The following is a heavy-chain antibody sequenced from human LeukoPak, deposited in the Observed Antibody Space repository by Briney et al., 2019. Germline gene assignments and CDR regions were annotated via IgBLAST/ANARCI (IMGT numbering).Heavy chain of an antibody. Sequence: SETLSLTCTVSGGSVSSGSYYWSWIRQPPGKGLEWIGYIYYSGSTNYNPSLKSRVTISVDTSKNQFSLKLSSVTAADTAVYYCAREEYCSSTSCYDNWSDPWGQGTLVTVSS. D-gene: IGHD2-2*01. J-gene: IGHJ5*02. V-gene: IGHV4-61*01. CDR1: GGSVSSGSYY. CDR3: AREEYCSSTSCYDNWSDP. CDR2: IYYSGST.